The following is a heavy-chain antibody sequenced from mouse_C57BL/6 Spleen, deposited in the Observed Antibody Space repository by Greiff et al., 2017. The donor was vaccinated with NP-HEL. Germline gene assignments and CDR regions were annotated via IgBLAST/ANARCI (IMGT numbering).Heavy chain of an antibody. CDR1: GYTFTDYE. CDR2: IDPETGGT. Sequence: VQLQQSGAELVRPGASVTLSCKASGYTFTDYEMHWVKQTPVHGLEWIGAIDPETGGTAYNQKFKGKAILTADKSSSTAYMELRSLTSEDSAVYYCTRDITTYFDYWGQGTTLTVSS. J-gene: IGHJ2*01. CDR3: TRDITTYFDY. D-gene: IGHD1-1*01. V-gene: IGHV1-15*01.